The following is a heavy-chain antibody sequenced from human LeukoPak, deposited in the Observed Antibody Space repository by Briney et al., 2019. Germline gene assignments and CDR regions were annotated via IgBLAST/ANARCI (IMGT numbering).Heavy chain of an antibody. CDR1: GFTFDDYA. CDR2: ISWNSGSV. D-gene: IGHD1-26*01. V-gene: IGHV3-9*03. CDR3: ARGDSGSYLYYFDY. J-gene: IGHJ4*02. Sequence: PGGSLRLSCAASGFTFDDYAMHWVRQAPGKGLEWVSGISWNSGSVGYADSVKGRFTISRDNAKNSLYLQMNSLRAEDMALYYCARGDSGSYLYYFDYWGQGTLVTVSS.